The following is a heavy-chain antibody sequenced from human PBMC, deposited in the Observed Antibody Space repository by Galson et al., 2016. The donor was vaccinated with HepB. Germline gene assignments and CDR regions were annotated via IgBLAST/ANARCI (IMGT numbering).Heavy chain of an antibody. V-gene: IGHV1-8*02. CDR3: ARGVVCYGDRCTYTGMDV. Sequence: SVTVSCKGSGYSFTNYQINWVRQATGQGPEWLGWMNPNSGNTLYAQKFWGRVTMTSDTSISTAYMELSSLTSEDTAIYYCARGVVCYGDRCTYTGMDVWGQGTTVTVSS. J-gene: IGHJ6*02. CDR1: GYSFTNYQ. CDR2: MNPNSGNT. D-gene: IGHD2-21*02.